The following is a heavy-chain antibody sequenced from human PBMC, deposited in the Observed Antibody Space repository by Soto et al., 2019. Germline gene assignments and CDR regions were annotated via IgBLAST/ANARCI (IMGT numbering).Heavy chain of an antibody. CDR2: IYYSGST. CDR3: AKDEGLLWSGELL. D-gene: IGHD3-10*01. Sequence: SETLSVSCSVSVVSVTTGGGSYWSWIRQHPGKVLEWIGYIYYSGSTYYNPSLKSRVTISADPSTNKFSLKMTSVTVAYTDVYYCAKDEGLLWSGELLWGQGILVTVSS. J-gene: IGHJ4*02. V-gene: IGHV4-31*03. CDR1: VVSVTTGGGSY.